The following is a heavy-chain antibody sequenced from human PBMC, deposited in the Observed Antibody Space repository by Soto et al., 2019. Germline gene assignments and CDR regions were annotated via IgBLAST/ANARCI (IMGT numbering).Heavy chain of an antibody. V-gene: IGHV3-21*01. Sequence: GESLKISCAASGFTFSSYSMNWVRQAPGKGLEWVSSISSSSSYIYYADSVKGRFTISRDNAKNSLYLQMNSLRAEDTAVYYCARNLGGYDSIYYFDYWGQGTLVTVSS. CDR1: GFTFSSYS. CDR3: ARNLGGYDSIYYFDY. D-gene: IGHD5-12*01. J-gene: IGHJ4*02. CDR2: ISSSSSYI.